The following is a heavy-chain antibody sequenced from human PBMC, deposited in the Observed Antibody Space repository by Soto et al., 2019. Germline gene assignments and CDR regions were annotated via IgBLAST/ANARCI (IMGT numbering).Heavy chain of an antibody. CDR1: GGTFTNNA. J-gene: IGHJ5*02. D-gene: IGHD1-26*01. Sequence: QVQLVQSGAEVKQPGSSVKVSCKASGGTFTNNAVSWVRQAPGQCLEWMGGLTPLFGTATYAQKFQGRVTITADKSTNSAYMELSRLTSEDTSIYYCARASYSGSFVADGSWGQGTLVSVSS. CDR2: LTPLFGTA. CDR3: ARASYSGSFVADGS. V-gene: IGHV1-69*06.